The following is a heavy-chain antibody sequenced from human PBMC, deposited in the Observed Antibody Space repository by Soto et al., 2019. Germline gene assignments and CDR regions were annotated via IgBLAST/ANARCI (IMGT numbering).Heavy chain of an antibody. CDR3: VRLVSGNYDY. Sequence: EVQLAESGGGMVQPGGSLRLSCVASGFTFSSYDMHWVRQAPGKGLEYVSSISSNGGTTYYGNSVKGRFTISRDNSKNTLYLQMGSLRAEDMAVYDCVRLVSGNYDYWGQGTLVTVSS. D-gene: IGHD1-7*01. V-gene: IGHV3-64*01. CDR2: ISSNGGTT. J-gene: IGHJ4*02. CDR1: GFTFSSYD.